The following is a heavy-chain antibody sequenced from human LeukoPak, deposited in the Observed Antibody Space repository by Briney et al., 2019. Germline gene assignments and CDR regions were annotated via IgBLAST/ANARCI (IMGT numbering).Heavy chain of an antibody. V-gene: IGHV4-39*01. CDR1: GGSLSSSSYY. CDR2: IYYSGST. D-gene: IGHD4-17*01. CDR3: ALTGTAMDV. J-gene: IGHJ6*02. Sequence: SETLSLTCTVSGGSLSSSSYYWGWLRQPPGRGLEWIGSIYYSGSTYYNPSLKSRVTISVDTSKNQFSLKLSSVTAADTAVYYCALTGTAMDVWGQGTTVTVSS.